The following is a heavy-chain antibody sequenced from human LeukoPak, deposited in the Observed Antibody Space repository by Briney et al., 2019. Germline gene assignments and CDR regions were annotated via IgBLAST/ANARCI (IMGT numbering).Heavy chain of an antibody. CDR2: ISSSGANT. CDR1: GFTFRDAA. D-gene: IGHD4-17*01. J-gene: IGHJ4*02. CDR3: ARDYGDLPARVPYFDY. V-gene: IGHV3-23*01. Sequence: GGSLRLSCAASGFTFRDAAMTWVRQAPGKGLEWVSLISSSGANTYYADSVKGRFTISRDNSRNSLYLQMKSLRDEDTAIYYCARDYGDLPARVPYFDYWGQGTLVTVSS.